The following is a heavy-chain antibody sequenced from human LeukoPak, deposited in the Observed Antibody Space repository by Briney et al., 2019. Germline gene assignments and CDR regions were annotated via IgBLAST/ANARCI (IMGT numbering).Heavy chain of an antibody. CDR1: GASISDSY. D-gene: IGHD6-19*01. V-gene: IGHV4-4*07. CDR2: IYSSGNT. Sequence: SETLSLTCSVSGASISDSYWSWIRQPAGKGLEWIGRIYSSGNTNYNPSLRSRVTMSLDASENQFSLKLSSVTAADTAMYYCARHPSNTSGWYAYLDSWGQGTLVTVSS. J-gene: IGHJ4*02. CDR3: ARHPSNTSGWYAYLDS.